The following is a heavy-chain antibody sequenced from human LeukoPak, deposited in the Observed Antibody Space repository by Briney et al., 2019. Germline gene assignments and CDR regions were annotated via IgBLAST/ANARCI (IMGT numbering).Heavy chain of an antibody. D-gene: IGHD1-14*01. J-gene: IGHJ3*02. CDR2: IYAGDST. CDR3: ATDHRNLDAFDI. V-gene: IGHV3-66*01. Sequence: GGSLRLSCAASGLSVRENSINWVRQAPGKGLEWVSVIYAGDSTYYADSLKGRFTISSDKSNNTVYLQMNSLRAGDTAVYYCATDHRNLDAFDIWGQGTMVTVSS. CDR1: GLSVRENS.